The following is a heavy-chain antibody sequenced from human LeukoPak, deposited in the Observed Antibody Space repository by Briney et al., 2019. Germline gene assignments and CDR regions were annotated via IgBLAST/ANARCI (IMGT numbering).Heavy chain of an antibody. D-gene: IGHD3-22*01. Sequence: EGSLRLSCAASGFTFSSYWMHWVRQAPGKGLVWVSRINSDGRSTSYADSVKGRFTISRDNAKNTLYLQMNSLRAEDTAVYYCARGAYYYDSGGYDTADYWGQGTLVTVSS. CDR2: INSDGRST. V-gene: IGHV3-74*01. CDR1: GFTFSSYW. J-gene: IGHJ4*02. CDR3: ARGAYYYDSGGYDTADY.